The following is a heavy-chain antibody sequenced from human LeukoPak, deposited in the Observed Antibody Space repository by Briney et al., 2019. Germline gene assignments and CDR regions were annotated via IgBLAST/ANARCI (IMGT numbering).Heavy chain of an antibody. V-gene: IGHV4-59*01. J-gene: IGHJ4*02. CDR3: ARGYWDGYNLYYFDY. Sequence: SETLSLTCTVSGGSISSYYWSWIRQPPGKGLEWIGYIYYSGSTNYNPSLKSRVTISVDTSKNQFSLKLSSVTAADTAVYYCARGYWDGYNLYYFDYWGQGTLVTVSS. CDR2: IYYSGST. D-gene: IGHD5-24*01. CDR1: GGSISSYY.